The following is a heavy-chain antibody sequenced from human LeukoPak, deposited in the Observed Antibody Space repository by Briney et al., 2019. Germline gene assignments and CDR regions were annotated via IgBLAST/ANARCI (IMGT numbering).Heavy chain of an antibody. V-gene: IGHV4-59*01. J-gene: IGHJ1*01. CDR2: IFYSGST. CDR1: GVSISSLY. CDR3: ATADIAAAGWVFQH. Sequence: FETLSLTRTVSGVSISSLYCSWVGGPPRPGLKWCGDIFYSGSTNYNTPPKSRVTISVDASKNQFSLMLSSVAAADAAVYYCATADIAAAGWVFQHWGQGTLVTVSS. D-gene: IGHD6-13*01.